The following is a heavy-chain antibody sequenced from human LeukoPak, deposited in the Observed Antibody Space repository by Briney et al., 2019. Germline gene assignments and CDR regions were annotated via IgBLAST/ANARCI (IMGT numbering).Heavy chain of an antibody. D-gene: IGHD2-2*01. CDR2: IYYSGST. Sequence: PSETLSLTCTVSGGSISSYYWSWIRQPPGKGLEWIGYIYYSGSTNYNPSLKSRVTISVDTSKNQFSLKLSSVTAADTAVYYCASNIVVVPGAFDIWGQGTMVTVSS. CDR3: ASNIVVVPGAFDI. V-gene: IGHV4-59*01. J-gene: IGHJ3*02. CDR1: GGSISSYY.